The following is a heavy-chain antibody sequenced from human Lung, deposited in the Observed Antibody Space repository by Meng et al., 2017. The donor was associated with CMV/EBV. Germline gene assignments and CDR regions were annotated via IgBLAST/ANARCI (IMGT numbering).Heavy chain of an antibody. J-gene: IGHJ6*02. CDR3: ARDVGPHYGYGMAV. CDR1: GYTLGTDG. D-gene: IGHD2-15*01. V-gene: IGHV1-18*04. Sequence: SXXVSXXASGYTLGTDGISWVRQEPGQGLEWMGWISTYNGDTYSVQKIQGRVSMTTDTSTKTAYMEVRSLRFDDTAVYYCARDVGPHYGYGMAVWGQGTXVTVSS. CDR2: ISTYNGDT.